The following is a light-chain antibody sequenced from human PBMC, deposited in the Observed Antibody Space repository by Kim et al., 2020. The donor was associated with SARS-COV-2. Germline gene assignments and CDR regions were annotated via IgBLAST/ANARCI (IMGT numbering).Light chain of an antibody. V-gene: IGKV2-28*01. CDR2: LAS. J-gene: IGKJ1*01. CDR3: MQARQTPPWT. CDR1: QSLLHSNGYNY. Sequence: DVVMSQSPLSLPVTPGEPASISCTSSQSLLHSNGYNYLDWYLQKPGQSPQLLIYLASNRASGVPDGFSGSGSGTDFTLKISRVEAEDVGLYYCMQARQTPPWTFGPGTKVDIK.